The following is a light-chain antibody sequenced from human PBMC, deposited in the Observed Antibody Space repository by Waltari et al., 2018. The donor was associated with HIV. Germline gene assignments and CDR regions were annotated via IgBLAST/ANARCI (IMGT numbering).Light chain of an antibody. CDR3: SSYAPTNNLYVL. CDR1: SSDIGGYNY. J-gene: IGLJ2*01. V-gene: IGLV2-8*01. Sequence: QSALTQPPSASGSPGQSVTISCTGTSSDIGGYNYVSWYQQHPGTAPKLIMTEVTKRPSGVPDRFSGAKSGNTASLTVSGLQAEDEAHYYCSSYAPTNNLYVLFGGGTALTVL. CDR2: EVT.